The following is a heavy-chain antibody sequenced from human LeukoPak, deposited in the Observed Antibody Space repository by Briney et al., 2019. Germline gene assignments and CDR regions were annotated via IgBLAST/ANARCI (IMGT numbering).Heavy chain of an antibody. V-gene: IGHV4-39*07. Sequence: PSETLSLTCTVSGGSISTSSYYWGWIRQPPGKGLECIGNIYYSGSTNYNPSLRSRVTISVDTSKNQFSLKLSSVTAADTAVYYCARGAAAVYWGQGTLVTVSS. D-gene: IGHD6-13*01. CDR2: IYYSGST. J-gene: IGHJ4*02. CDR3: ARGAAAVY. CDR1: GGSISTSSYY.